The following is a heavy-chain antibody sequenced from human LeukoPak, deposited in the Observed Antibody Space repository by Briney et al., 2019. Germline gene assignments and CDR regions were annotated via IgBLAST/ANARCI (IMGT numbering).Heavy chain of an antibody. V-gene: IGHV3-30*18. CDR1: GFTFSSYD. J-gene: IGHJ3*02. CDR2: ISYGGSNK. D-gene: IGHD4/OR15-4a*01. Sequence: GGSLRLSCAASGFTFSSYDMHWVRQAPGKGLEWVAVISYGGSNKYYADSVKGRFTISRDNSNNMSFLQMNSLRGEDTAVYCWAKESSDYGGYDACDIWGRGTMVTVSS. CDR3: AKESSDYGGYDACDI.